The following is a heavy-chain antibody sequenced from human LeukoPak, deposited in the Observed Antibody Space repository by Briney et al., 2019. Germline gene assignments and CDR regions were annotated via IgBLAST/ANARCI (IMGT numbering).Heavy chain of an antibody. Sequence: ASVKVSCKASGYTFTSYYMHWVRQAPGQGLEWMGIINPSGGSTSYAQKFQGRVTMTRDMSTSTVYMELSSLRSEDAAVYYCARDYSGSYGWFDPWGQGTLVTVSS. CDR1: GYTFTSYY. CDR2: INPSGGST. CDR3: ARDYSGSYGWFDP. J-gene: IGHJ5*02. D-gene: IGHD1-26*01. V-gene: IGHV1-46*01.